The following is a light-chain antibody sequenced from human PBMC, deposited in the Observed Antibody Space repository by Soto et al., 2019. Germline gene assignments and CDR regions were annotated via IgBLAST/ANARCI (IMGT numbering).Light chain of an antibody. J-gene: IGKJ1*01. CDR1: QSISSW. V-gene: IGKV1-5*01. Sequence: DIQMTPSPSPPSASVGDRVTNTFPASQSISSWLAWYQQKTRKTPKLLIYYASSLESGVPSWFSGSGSGTEFTLTISSLLPDDFATYYCQQYNSYPWTFGQGTKVEIK. CDR3: QQYNSYPWT. CDR2: YAS.